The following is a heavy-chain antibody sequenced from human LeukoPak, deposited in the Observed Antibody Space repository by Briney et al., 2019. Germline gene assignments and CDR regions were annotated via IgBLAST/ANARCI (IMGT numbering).Heavy chain of an antibody. CDR3: ARDSLESGFYDDSGYSAPCDY. CDR1: GYSISTGYY. J-gene: IGHJ4*02. V-gene: IGHV4-38-2*02. CDR2: IYASGSK. D-gene: IGHD3-22*01. Sequence: PSETLSLTCTVSGYSISTGYYWAWIRQSPGRGLEWIGSIYASGSKYYNPSLKSRVTISVDTSKNQFSLELTSVTAADTAVYYCARDSLESGFYDDSGYSAPCDYWGQGALVTVSS.